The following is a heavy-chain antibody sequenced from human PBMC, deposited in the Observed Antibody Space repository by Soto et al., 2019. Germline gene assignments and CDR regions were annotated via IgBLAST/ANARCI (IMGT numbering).Heavy chain of an antibody. CDR3: AREDFGVVINYYYYGMDV. J-gene: IGHJ6*02. D-gene: IGHD3-3*01. CDR1: GGSISSSSYY. CDR2: IYYSGST. Sequence: PSETLSLTCTVSGGSISSSSYYWGWIRQPPGKGLEWIGSIYYSGSTYYNPSLKSRVTISVDTPKNQFTLKLSSVTAAVSAVYYCAREDFGVVINYYYYGMDVWGQGTTVT. V-gene: IGHV4-39*02.